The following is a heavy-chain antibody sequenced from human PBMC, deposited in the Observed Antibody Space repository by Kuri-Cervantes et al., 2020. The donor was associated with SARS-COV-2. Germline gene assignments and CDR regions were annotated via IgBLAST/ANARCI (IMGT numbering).Heavy chain of an antibody. D-gene: IGHD6-13*01. CDR3: AREEGIAGAGSGY. Sequence: GSLRLSCTVSGVPISSYYWTWIRQPPGKGLEWIGYIYYSGSTNYNPSLKSRVTISVDTSKNQFSLKLSSVTAADTAVYYCAREEGIAGAGSGYWGQGTLVTVSS. CDR2: IYYSGST. CDR1: GVPISSYY. J-gene: IGHJ4*02. V-gene: IGHV4-59*12.